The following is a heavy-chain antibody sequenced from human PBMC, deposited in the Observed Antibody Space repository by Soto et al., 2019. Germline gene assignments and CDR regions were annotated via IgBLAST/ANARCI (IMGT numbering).Heavy chain of an antibody. V-gene: IGHV3-15*01. CDR2: IRSQGDGGTA. J-gene: IGHJ4*02. CDR1: GFTFSDAW. CDR3: ITAPLR. Sequence: QLVESGGGFVKPGMSLRLTCAASGFTFSDAWMTWVRQAPGKGLERVGLIRSQGDGGTADYAPPVRGRFTISQDDAQNLVYLHMDNLQAEDTAVYYCITAPLRWGRGTLVTVSS.